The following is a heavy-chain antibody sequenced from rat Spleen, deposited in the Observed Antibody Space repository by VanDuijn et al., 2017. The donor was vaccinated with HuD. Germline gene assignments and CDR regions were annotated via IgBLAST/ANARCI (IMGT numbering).Heavy chain of an antibody. CDR1: GFTFTNYD. Sequence: EVRLVESGGGLVQPGRSLKLSCAASGFTFTNYDMAWVRQAPTKGLEWIASISTGGTNTYYRGSVKGRVTISRDNAKNTQYLQMDSLRSEDTATYYCTRGYVMDAWGQGASVTVSS. CDR3: TRGYVMDA. V-gene: IGHV5S13*01. CDR2: ISTGGTNT. J-gene: IGHJ4*01.